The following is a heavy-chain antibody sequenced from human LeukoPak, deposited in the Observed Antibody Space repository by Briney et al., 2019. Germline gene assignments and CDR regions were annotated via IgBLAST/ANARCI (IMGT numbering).Heavy chain of an antibody. CDR3: ARDAHFYGDYTFDY. CDR2: IIPIFGIA. D-gene: IGHD4-17*01. V-gene: IGHV1-69*04. Sequence: KVSCKASGGTFSSYAISWVRQAPGQGLEWMGRIIPIFGIANYAQKFQGRVTITADKSTSTAYMELSSLRSEGTAVYYCARDAHFYGDYTFDYWGQGTLVTVSS. J-gene: IGHJ4*02. CDR1: GGTFSSYA.